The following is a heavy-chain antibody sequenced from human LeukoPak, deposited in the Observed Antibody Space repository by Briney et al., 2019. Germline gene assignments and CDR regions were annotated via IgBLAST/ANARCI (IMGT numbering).Heavy chain of an antibody. CDR1: GFTFSSYV. J-gene: IGHJ4*02. CDR3: AKVIVAAAATGFDY. Sequence: GGSLRLSCAASGFTFSSYVMSWVRQAPGKGLEWVSSISGSGGSTYYADSVKGRFTISRDNSKNTLYLQMNSLRAEDTAVYYCAKVIVAAAATGFDYWGQGTLVTVSS. D-gene: IGHD6-13*01. V-gene: IGHV3-23*01. CDR2: ISGSGGST.